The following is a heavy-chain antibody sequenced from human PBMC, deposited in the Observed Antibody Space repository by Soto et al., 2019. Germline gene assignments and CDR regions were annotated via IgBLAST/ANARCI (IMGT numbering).Heavy chain of an antibody. V-gene: IGHV1-3*01. CDR3: ARENAYYYDSSGYYGRSWFDP. D-gene: IGHD3-22*01. Sequence: ASVKVSCKASGYTFTSSAMHWVRQAPGQRLEWMGWINAGNGNTKYSQKFQGRVTITRDTSASTAYMELSSLRSEDTAVYYCARENAYYYDSSGYYGRSWFDPWGQGTLVTVSS. CDR1: GYTFTSSA. CDR2: INAGNGNT. J-gene: IGHJ5*02.